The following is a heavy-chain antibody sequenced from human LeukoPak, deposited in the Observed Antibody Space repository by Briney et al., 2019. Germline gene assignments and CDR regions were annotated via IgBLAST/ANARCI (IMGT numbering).Heavy chain of an antibody. CDR2: IKQDGSEK. CDR3: AREPQNEDDAFGI. V-gene: IGHV3-7*01. CDR1: GFTFSSYW. J-gene: IGHJ3*02. D-gene: IGHD1-1*01. Sequence: GGSLRLSCAASGFTFSSYWMSWVRQAPGKGLEWVANIKQDGSEKYYVDSVKGRFTISRDNAKNSLYLQMNSLRAEDTAVYYCAREPQNEDDAFGIWGQGTMVTVSS.